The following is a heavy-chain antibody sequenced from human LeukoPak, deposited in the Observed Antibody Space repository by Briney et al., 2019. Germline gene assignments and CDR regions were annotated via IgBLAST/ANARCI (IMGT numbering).Heavy chain of an antibody. V-gene: IGHV1-2*02. J-gene: IGHJ4*02. Sequence: GASVKVSCESSGYTFTGYYIHWVRQAPGQGLEWMGWINPNSGDSNHTQKFQGRVTMTRDTSISTAYMELSNLRSDDTAVYYCARDRVYCSGTSCYVTSVDNWGQGTLVTVSS. CDR3: ARDRVYCSGTSCYVTSVDN. CDR1: GYTFTGYY. D-gene: IGHD2-2*01. CDR2: INPNSGDS.